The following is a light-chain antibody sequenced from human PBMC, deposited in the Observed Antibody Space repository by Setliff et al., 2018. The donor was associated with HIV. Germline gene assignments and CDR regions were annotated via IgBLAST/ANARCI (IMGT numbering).Light chain of an antibody. Sequence: QSALTQPASVSGSPGQSITISCTGTSSDVGTYNYVSWYQQHPGKAPKLMIYEVSNRPSGVSNRFSGSKSGNTASLTISGLQAEDEADYYCSSYTSNNLYVFGTGTNVTV. CDR3: SSYTSNNLYV. CDR2: EVS. CDR1: SSDVGTYNY. J-gene: IGLJ1*01. V-gene: IGLV2-14*01.